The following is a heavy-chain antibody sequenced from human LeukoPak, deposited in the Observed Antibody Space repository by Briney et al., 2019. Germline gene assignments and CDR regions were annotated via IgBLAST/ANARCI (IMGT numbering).Heavy chain of an antibody. J-gene: IGHJ4*02. CDR1: GYTFTNND. CDR3: ARGLGHARRYYFDY. Sequence: ASVKLSCKSSGYTFTNNDSNWVRQATGQGLEWMGWMNTYSGYAGYAQKFQGRVTITRNTSISTAYVELSSLTSEDRAVYYCARGLGHARRYYFDYWGQGTMVTVSS. D-gene: IGHD7-27*01. V-gene: IGHV1-8*03. CDR2: MNTYSGYA.